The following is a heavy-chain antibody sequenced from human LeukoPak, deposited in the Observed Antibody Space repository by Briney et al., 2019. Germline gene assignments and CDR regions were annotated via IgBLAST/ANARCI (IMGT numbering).Heavy chain of an antibody. D-gene: IGHD5-18*01. CDR2: IYSGGST. J-gene: IGHJ4*02. Sequence: GGSLRLSCAASGFTVSSSYMSWVRQAPGKGLEWVSLIYSGGSTYYAASVKGRFTISRDNSKNTLYLQMNSLRPEDTAVYYCAKGYNYAYEYWGQGTLVTVPS. V-gene: IGHV3-53*01. CDR1: GFTVSSSY. CDR3: AKGYNYAYEY.